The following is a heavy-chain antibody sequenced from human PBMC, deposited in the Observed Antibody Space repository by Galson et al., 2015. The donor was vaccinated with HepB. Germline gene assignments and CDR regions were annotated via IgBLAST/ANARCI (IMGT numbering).Heavy chain of an antibody. CDR3: ATGELELHHTHNDY. CDR1: GYTLTELS. J-gene: IGHJ4*02. Sequence: SVKVSCKVSGYTLTELSMHWVRQAPGKGLEWMGGFDPEDGETIYAQKFQGRVTMTEDTSTDTAYMELSSLRSEDTAVYYCATGELELHHTHNDYWGQGTLVTVSS. D-gene: IGHD1-7*01. V-gene: IGHV1-24*01. CDR2: FDPEDGET.